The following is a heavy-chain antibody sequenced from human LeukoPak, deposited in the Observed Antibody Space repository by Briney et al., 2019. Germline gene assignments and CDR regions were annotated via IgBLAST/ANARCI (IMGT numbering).Heavy chain of an antibody. CDR1: GCTFSAFA. CDR2: IFPSGGEI. Sequence: GGSLRLSCAASGCTFSAFAMIWVRQPPGKGLEWVSSIFPSGGEIHYADSVRGRFTISRDNSKSTLSLQMNSLRAEDTAIYYCATYRQVLLPFESWGQGTLVTVSS. J-gene: IGHJ4*02. D-gene: IGHD2-8*02. CDR3: ATYRQVLLPFES. V-gene: IGHV3-23*01.